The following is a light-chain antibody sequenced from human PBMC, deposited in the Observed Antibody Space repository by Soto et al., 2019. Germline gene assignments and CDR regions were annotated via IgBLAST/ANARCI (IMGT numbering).Light chain of an antibody. Sequence: DIQMTPSPSTLSGSVGDRVTITCRASQTISSWLAWYQQKPGKAPKLLIYKASTLKSGVPSRFSGSGSGTEFTLTISSLQPDDFATYYCQHYNSYSDAFAQGTKVDI. J-gene: IGKJ1*01. CDR3: QHYNSYSDA. CDR1: QTISSW. CDR2: KAS. V-gene: IGKV1-5*03.